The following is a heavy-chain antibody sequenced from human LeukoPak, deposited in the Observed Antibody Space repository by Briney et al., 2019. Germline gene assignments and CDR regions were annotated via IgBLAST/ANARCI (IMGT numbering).Heavy chain of an antibody. CDR2: IRYDGSTQ. J-gene: IGHJ4*02. CDR3: ARGRDGWLFDY. D-gene: IGHD5-24*01. V-gene: IGHV3-30*02. Sequence: GGSLRLSCGASGFTFSSYGIHWGRQAPGKGLEWVAFIRYDGSTQHYADSVKGRFTISRDNSKNTLYLQMNSLRAEDTAVYYCARGRDGWLFDYWGQGTLVTVSS. CDR1: GFTFSSYG.